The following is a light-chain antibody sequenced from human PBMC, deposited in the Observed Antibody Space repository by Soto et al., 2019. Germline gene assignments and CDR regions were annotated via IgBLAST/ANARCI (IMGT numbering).Light chain of an antibody. J-gene: IGKJ4*01. CDR3: QQLNSYPLT. Sequence: GDRVTISCRASQSISGYLNWYQQKPGKAPNLLIFDASSLQSGVPSRFSGRGSGAEYTLTISSLQPEDFATYYCQQLNSYPLTFGGGTKVDIK. CDR2: DAS. CDR1: QSISGY. V-gene: IGKV1-39*01.